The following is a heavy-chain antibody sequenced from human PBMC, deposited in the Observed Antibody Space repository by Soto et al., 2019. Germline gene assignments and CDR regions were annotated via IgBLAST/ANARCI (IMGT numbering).Heavy chain of an antibody. D-gene: IGHD2-15*01. J-gene: IGHJ3*02. CDR3: ARVVVVVGATSPFDI. Sequence: QVQLVQSGAEVRKPGASVKVSCKASGYTFTSYAIHWVRQAPGQRLEWMGWINAGNSHTKYSQKFQGRVTITRDTSASTDYMELSSLRSEDTAVYYCARVVVVVGATSPFDIWGQGTMVTVSS. CDR2: INAGNSHT. V-gene: IGHV1-3*01. CDR1: GYTFTSYA.